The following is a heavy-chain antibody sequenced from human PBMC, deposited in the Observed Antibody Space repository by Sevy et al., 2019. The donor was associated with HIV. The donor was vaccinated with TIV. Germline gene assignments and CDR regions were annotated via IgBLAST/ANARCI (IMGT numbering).Heavy chain of an antibody. J-gene: IGHJ4*02. D-gene: IGHD3-22*01. V-gene: IGHV4-30-2*01. Sequence: SETLSLTCAVSGGSISSGGYSWSWIRQPPGKGLEWIGYIYHSGSTYYNPSLKGRVTISVDRSKNQFSLKLSSVTAADTAVYYCASAYYYDSSGVFDYWGQGTLVTVSS. CDR3: ASAYYYDSSGVFDY. CDR2: IYHSGST. CDR1: GGSISSGGYS.